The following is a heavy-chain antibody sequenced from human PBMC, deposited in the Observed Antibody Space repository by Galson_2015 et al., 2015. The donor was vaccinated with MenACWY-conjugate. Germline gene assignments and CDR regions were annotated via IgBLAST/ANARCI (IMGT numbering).Heavy chain of an antibody. J-gene: IGHJ4*02. D-gene: IGHD3-10*01. CDR3: ARDPSASWFGETGDF. Sequence: SLRLSCAASGFSLNKYWMSWVRQPPGKGLEWVANIKQDGSEKYYVDSVKGRFTISRDNAKNSMYLQMHSLRAEDTAVYYCARDPSASWFGETGDFWGQGTLVTVSS. CDR2: IKQDGSEK. V-gene: IGHV3-7*03. CDR1: GFSLNKYW.